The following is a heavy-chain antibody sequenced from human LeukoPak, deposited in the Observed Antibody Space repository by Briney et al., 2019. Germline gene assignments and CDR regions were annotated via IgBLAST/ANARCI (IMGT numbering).Heavy chain of an antibody. D-gene: IGHD5-12*01. V-gene: IGHV3-33*06. CDR2: IWYDGSKT. J-gene: IGHJ4*02. Sequence: PGRSLRLSCAASGFTFSSYGMHWVRQAPGKGLEWVAVIWYDGSKTYYADSVKGRFTISRDNSKNTLYLQMSSLRADDTAVYYCAKDQGGYSAYGHLDYWGQGTLVTVSS. CDR3: AKDQGGYSAYGHLDY. CDR1: GFTFSSYG.